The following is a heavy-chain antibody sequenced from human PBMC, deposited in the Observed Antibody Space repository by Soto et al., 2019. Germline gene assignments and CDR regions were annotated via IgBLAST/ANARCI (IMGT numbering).Heavy chain of an antibody. CDR3: ARVTGGHDSGGNDMDV. Sequence: QVQLVQSGPEVKKPGSSVKVSCKTSGGTLSSYSISWVRQAPGQGLEWVGRIITVVGKANVAQQFQGRVTITADRSTDTNYMELRRLTSDDTAVYYGARVTGGHDSGGNDMDVWGTGTTVTVSS. CDR2: IITVVGKA. J-gene: IGHJ6*03. V-gene: IGHV1-69*08. D-gene: IGHD5-12*01. CDR1: GGTLSSYS.